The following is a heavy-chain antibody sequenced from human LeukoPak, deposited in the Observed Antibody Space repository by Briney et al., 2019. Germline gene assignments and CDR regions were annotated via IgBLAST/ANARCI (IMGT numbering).Heavy chain of an antibody. CDR1: GGSISAYY. V-gene: IGHV4-4*07. Sequence: SETLSLTCTVSGGSISAYYWSWIRQPAGKGLEWIGRIYTSGSTNYNPSLKSRVTMSLDTSKNQFSLKLSSVTAADTAVYYCARGIYCSSPTCYYYYYYMDVWGKGTTVTVSS. CDR3: ARGIYCSSPTCYYYYYYMDV. D-gene: IGHD2-2*01. J-gene: IGHJ6*03. CDR2: IYTSGST.